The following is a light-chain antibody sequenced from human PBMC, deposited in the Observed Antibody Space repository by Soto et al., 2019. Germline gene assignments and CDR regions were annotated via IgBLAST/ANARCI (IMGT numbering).Light chain of an antibody. Sequence: DLQMTQSPSFVSASVGDRVTITCRASQGISSWLAWYQHKPGRAPKLLIHAASSLESGVPSRFIGSGAGAEVSLPISSLQPEEFATYYCQQPTSFPLTSGGGTKVEIK. CDR2: AAS. CDR3: QQPTSFPLT. V-gene: IGKV1-12*01. CDR1: QGISSW. J-gene: IGKJ4*01.